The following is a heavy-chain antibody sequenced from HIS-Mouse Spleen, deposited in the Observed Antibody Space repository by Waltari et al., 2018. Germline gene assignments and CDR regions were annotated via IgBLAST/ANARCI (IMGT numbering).Heavy chain of an antibody. Sequence: EVQLVESGGGLVQPGRSLRLSCAASGFTFDDYAMHWVRQAPGKGLEWVSGISWNSGSLGYADSVKGRFTISRDNAKNSLYLQMNSLRAEDTALYYCAKVLTGVNWYFDLWGRGTLVTVSS. CDR2: ISWNSGSL. D-gene: IGHD7-27*01. J-gene: IGHJ2*01. CDR3: AKVLTGVNWYFDL. CDR1: GFTFDDYA. V-gene: IGHV3-9*01.